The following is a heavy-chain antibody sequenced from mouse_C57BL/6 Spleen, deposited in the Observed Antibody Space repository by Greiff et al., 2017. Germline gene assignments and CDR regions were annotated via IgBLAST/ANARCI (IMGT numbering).Heavy chain of an antibody. CDR1: GYTFTDYY. Sequence: VHLVESGPELVKPGASVKISCKASGYTFTDYYINWVKQRPGQGLEWIGWIYPGSGSTYYNEKLQGKATLTVDKSSSTAYMLLSSLTAEDSAFYFCARDGGNYVPYYAMDYWGQGTSVTVSS. CDR3: ARDGGNYVPYYAMDY. D-gene: IGHD2-1*01. CDR2: IYPGSGST. J-gene: IGHJ4*01. V-gene: IGHV1-75*01.